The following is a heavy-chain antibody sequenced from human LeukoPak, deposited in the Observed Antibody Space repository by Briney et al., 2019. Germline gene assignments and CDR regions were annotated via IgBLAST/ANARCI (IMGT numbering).Heavy chain of an antibody. Sequence: GESLKISCKDSGYSFTSYWIGWVRQMPGKGLEWMGIIYAANSDTRYSPSLQGQVIISVDRSISTAYLQWGSLKASDTAIYYCAMARNGNFYWFFDQWGQGTLVTVSS. CDR1: GYSFTSYW. J-gene: IGHJ4*02. V-gene: IGHV5-51*01. D-gene: IGHD1-26*01. CDR3: AMARNGNFYWFFDQ. CDR2: IYAANSDT.